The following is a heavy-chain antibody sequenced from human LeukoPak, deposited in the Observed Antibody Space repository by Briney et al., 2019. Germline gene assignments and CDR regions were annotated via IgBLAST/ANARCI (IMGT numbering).Heavy chain of an antibody. Sequence: GGSLRLSCAASGFTFSTYGMHWVRQAPGKGLEWVAVIWCDGNNKEYADSVKGRFTISRDNSKSTLSLQMNSLRVEDTGMYYCARVNCRSSSCYLASYFFDSWGQGTLVTVSS. CDR3: ARVNCRSSSCYLASYFFDS. D-gene: IGHD2-2*01. CDR1: GFTFSTYG. CDR2: IWCDGNNK. V-gene: IGHV3-33*01. J-gene: IGHJ5*01.